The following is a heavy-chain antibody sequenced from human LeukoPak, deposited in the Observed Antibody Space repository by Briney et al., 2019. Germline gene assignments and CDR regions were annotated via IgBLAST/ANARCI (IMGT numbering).Heavy chain of an antibody. V-gene: IGHV3-21*01. CDR3: ARDGKYSSSWLNDY. Sequence: GGSLRLSCAASGFTFSSYSMNWVRQAPGMGLEWVSSISSSSSYIYYADSVKGRFTISRDNAKNSLYLQMNSLRAEDTAVYYCARDGKYSSSWLNDYWGQGTLVTVSS. CDR1: GFTFSSYS. J-gene: IGHJ4*02. D-gene: IGHD6-13*01. CDR2: ISSSSSYI.